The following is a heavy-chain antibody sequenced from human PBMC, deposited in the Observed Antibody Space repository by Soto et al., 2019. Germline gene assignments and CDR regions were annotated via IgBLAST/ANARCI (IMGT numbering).Heavy chain of an antibody. J-gene: IGHJ6*03. V-gene: IGHV3-30*03. Sequence: AGGSLRLSCAASGFTFSSYGMHWVRQAPGKGLEWVAVISYDGSNKYYADSVKGRFTISRDNSKNTLYLQMNSLRAEDTAVYYCATSIAARLIPYYYYMDVWGKGTTVTVSS. CDR1: GFTFSSYG. CDR2: ISYDGSNK. CDR3: ATSIAARLIPYYYYMDV. D-gene: IGHD6-6*01.